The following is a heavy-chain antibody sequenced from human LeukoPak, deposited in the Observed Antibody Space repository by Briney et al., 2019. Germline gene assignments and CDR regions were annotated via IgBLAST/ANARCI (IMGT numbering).Heavy chain of an antibody. CDR2: IGISSGNT. CDR3: ARDHRYAFDN. V-gene: IGHV3-21*05. Sequence: PGGSLRLSCAASGFNFIDYSMNWVRQAPGKGLEGISYIGISSGNTKYADSVKGRFTISRDKARNSLYLQMNSLRVEDTAMYYCARDHRYAFDNWGHETLVTVSS. CDR1: GFNFIDYS. J-gene: IGHJ4*01. D-gene: IGHD5-12*01.